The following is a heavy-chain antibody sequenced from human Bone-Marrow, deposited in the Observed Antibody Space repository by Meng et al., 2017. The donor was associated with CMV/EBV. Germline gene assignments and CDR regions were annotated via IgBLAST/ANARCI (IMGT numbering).Heavy chain of an antibody. CDR2: IYHSGST. CDR1: GGSISSSNW. J-gene: IGHJ6*02. Sequence: GSLRLTCAGSGGSISSSNWWSWVRQPPGKGLEWIGEIYHSGSTNYNPSLKSRVTISVDKSKNQFPLKLSSVTAADPAVYYWARARWAVPAAIAYYYYGMDVWGQGTTVTVPS. D-gene: IGHD2-2*02. CDR3: ARARWAVPAAIAYYYYGMDV. V-gene: IGHV4-4*02.